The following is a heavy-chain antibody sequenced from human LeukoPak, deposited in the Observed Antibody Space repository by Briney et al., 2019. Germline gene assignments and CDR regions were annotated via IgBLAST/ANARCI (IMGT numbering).Heavy chain of an antibody. CDR1: GFTFDDYA. CDR2: ISWNSGSI. CDR3: AKDDSGTFDY. D-gene: IGHD3/OR15-3a*01. V-gene: IGHV3-9*01. J-gene: IGHJ4*02. Sequence: PGRSLRLSCAASGFTFDDYAMHWVRQAPGKGLEWVSGISWNSGSIGYADSVKGRFTISRDNAKNSLYLQMNSLRAEDTALYYCAKDDSGTFDYWGQGTLVTVPS.